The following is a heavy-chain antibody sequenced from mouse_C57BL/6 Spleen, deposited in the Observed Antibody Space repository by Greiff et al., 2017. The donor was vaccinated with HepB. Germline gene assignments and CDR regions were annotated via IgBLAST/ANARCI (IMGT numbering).Heavy chain of an antibody. CDR3: ARVMRSYWYFDV. J-gene: IGHJ1*03. CDR2: ISYDGSN. V-gene: IGHV3-6*01. D-gene: IGHD2-3*01. CDR1: GYSITSGYY. Sequence: EVQLQESGPGLVKPSQSLSLTCSVTGYSITSGYYWNWIRQFPGNKLEWMGYISYDGSNNYNPSLKNRISITRDTSKNQFFLKLNSVTTEDTATYYCARVMRSYWYFDVWGTGTTVTVSS.